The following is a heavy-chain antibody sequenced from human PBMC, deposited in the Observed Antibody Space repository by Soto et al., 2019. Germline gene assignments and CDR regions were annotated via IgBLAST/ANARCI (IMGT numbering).Heavy chain of an antibody. D-gene: IGHD3-9*01. V-gene: IGHV4-59*08. J-gene: IGHJ4*02. CDR2: IYYRGNT. CDR3: GRHPGYYDILTGYTTYYFDY. CDR1: GGSIGTYY. Sequence: PSETLSLTCTVSGGSIGTYYWSWIRQPPGKGLEWIGYIYYRGNTDYNPSLKSRVTISLDTPKNQFSLKLSSVTAADTAVYYRGRHPGYYDILTGYTTYYFDYWGQGILVTVSS.